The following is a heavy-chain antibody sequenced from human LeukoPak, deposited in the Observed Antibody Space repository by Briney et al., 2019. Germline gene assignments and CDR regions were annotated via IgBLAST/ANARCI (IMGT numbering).Heavy chain of an antibody. Sequence: SETLSLTCTVSGGSISSYYWSWIRQPPGKGLEWIGSIYYSGSTYYNPSVKSRVTISRDTSKNQFSLKLSSVTAADTAVYYCARSDGYGLVGIWGQGTMVTVSS. CDR3: ARSDGYGLVGI. CDR2: IYYSGST. CDR1: GGSISSYY. J-gene: IGHJ3*02. V-gene: IGHV4-59*12. D-gene: IGHD3-10*01.